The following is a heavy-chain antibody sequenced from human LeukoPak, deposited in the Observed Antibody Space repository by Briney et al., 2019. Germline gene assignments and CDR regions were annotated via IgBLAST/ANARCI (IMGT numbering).Heavy chain of an antibody. CDR2: IWYDGSNK. D-gene: IGHD3-22*01. CDR1: GFTFSSYG. CDR3: ARDWSLRYYYDSSGLDY. Sequence: GGSLRLSCAASGFTFSSYGMHWVRQAPGKGLERVAVIWYDGSNKYYADSVKGRFTISRDNSKNTLYLQMNSLRAEDTAVYYCARDWSLRYYYDSSGLDYWGQGTLVTVSS. V-gene: IGHV3-33*01. J-gene: IGHJ4*02.